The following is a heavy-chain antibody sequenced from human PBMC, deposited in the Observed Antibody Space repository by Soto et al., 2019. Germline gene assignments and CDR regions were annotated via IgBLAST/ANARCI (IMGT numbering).Heavy chain of an antibody. V-gene: IGHV3-30*04. CDR3: ARDVGLGDLSPRRYYYNVMDV. CDR2: ISKDGGSE. D-gene: IGHD3-10*01. Sequence: LRLSCASSGFTLGSYSLHWVRQPPGKGLEWVAVISKDGGSEHYADSVRGRFTISRDHSKSTLYLEMNSLRTEDTAVYFCARDVGLGDLSPRRYYYNVMDVWGRGTTVTVSS. J-gene: IGHJ6*02. CDR1: GFTLGSYS.